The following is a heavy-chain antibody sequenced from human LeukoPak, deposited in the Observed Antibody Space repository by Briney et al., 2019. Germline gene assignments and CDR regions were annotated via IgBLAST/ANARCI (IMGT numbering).Heavy chain of an antibody. V-gene: IGHV1-46*01. Sequence: ASVKVSCKASGYTFTSYGISWVRQAPGQGLEWMGIINPSGGSTSYAQKFQGRVTMTRDMSTSTVYMELSSLRSEDTAVYYCARVDSGWYYIDYWGQGTLVTVSS. CDR3: ARVDSGWYYIDY. D-gene: IGHD6-19*01. CDR2: INPSGGST. CDR1: GYTFTSYG. J-gene: IGHJ4*02.